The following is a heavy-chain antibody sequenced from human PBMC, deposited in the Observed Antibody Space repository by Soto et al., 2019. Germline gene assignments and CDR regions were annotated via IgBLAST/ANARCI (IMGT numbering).Heavy chain of an antibody. CDR3: AHSKILWFGEPVPFDP. D-gene: IGHD3-10*01. CDR1: GFSLSTSGVG. Sequence: QITLKESGPPLVKPTQTLTLTCTFSGFSLSTSGVGVGWIRQPPGKALEWLALIYWDDDKRYSPSLKSRLTITKDTSKNQVVLTMTNTDPVDTATYYCAHSKILWFGEPVPFDPWGQVPLVTVAS. V-gene: IGHV2-5*02. J-gene: IGHJ5*02. CDR2: IYWDDDK.